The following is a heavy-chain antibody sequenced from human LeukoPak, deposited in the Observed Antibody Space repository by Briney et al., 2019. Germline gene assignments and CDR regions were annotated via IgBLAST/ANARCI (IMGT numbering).Heavy chain of an antibody. CDR3: ARHSGLGVVSPYFDY. CDR2: MRYSGST. Sequence: SETLSLTCTVSGGSISSYYWSWIRQPPGKGLEWIGTMRYSGSTHYNPSLMSRVTISVDTSQNQFSLRLSSVTAADTAVYYCARHSGLGVVSPYFDYWGQGTLVTVSS. V-gene: IGHV4-59*08. J-gene: IGHJ4*02. CDR1: GGSISSYY. D-gene: IGHD2-21*01.